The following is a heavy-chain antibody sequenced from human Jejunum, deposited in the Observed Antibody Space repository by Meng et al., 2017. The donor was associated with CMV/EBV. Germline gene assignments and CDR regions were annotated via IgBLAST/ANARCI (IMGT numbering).Heavy chain of an antibody. CDR2: IYSDGST. CDR1: GFTVSSNY. D-gene: IGHD4-17*01. Sequence: VELVGAGGDVGQPGGSLRLSCAASGFTVSSNYMTWVRRAPGKGLEWVSLIYSDGSTYYADSVKGRFTISRDNSKNTLYLQMNSLRAEDTAVYYCARGVNGDYYFDYWGQGTLVTVSS. CDR3: ARGVNGDYYFDY. J-gene: IGHJ4*02. V-gene: IGHV3-66*01.